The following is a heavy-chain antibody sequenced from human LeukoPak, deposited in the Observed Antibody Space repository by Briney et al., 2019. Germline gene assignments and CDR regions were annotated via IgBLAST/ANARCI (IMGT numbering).Heavy chain of an antibody. V-gene: IGHV4-61*01. CDR3: ARLTLGGSFDY. CDR1: GGSVSSGSYY. CDR2: IYYSGST. Sequence: SETLSLTCTVSGGSVSSGSYYWSWIRQPPGKGLEWIGYIYYSGSTNYNPSLKSRVTISVGTSKNQFSLKLSSVTAADTAVYYCARLTLGGSFDYWGQGTLVTVSS. J-gene: IGHJ4*02. D-gene: IGHD3-10*01.